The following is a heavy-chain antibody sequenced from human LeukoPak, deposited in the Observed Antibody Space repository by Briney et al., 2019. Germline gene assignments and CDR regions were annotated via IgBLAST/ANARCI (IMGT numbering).Heavy chain of an antibody. J-gene: IGHJ4*02. D-gene: IGHD3-22*01. Sequence: SETLSLTCTVSGGSTSSGSYYWSWIRQPAGKGLEWIGRIYTSGSTNYNPSLKSRVTISVDTSKNQFSLKLSSVTAADTAVYCCARGRDYDSPGDYWGQGTLVTVSS. CDR1: GGSTSSGSYY. CDR2: IYTSGST. V-gene: IGHV4-61*02. CDR3: ARGRDYDSPGDY.